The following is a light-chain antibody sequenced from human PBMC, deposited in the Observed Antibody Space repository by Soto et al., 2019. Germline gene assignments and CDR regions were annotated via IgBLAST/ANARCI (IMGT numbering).Light chain of an antibody. CDR2: EVS. J-gene: IGLJ1*01. Sequence: QSVLTQPASVSGSPGQSITISCTGTSSDVGGNKYVSWYQQYPGKAPKLMIFEVSKRPSGVSNRFSGSKSSKTASLTISGLQTADEADYFCKSYAGSNTHVFGSGTKV. CDR3: KSYAGSNTHV. CDR1: SSDVGGNKY. V-gene: IGLV2-14*01.